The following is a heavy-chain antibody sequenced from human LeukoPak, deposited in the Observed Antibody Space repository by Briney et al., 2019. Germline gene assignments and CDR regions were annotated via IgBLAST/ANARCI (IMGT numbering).Heavy chain of an antibody. CDR2: IKQDGSEK. J-gene: IGHJ4*02. Sequence: PGGSLRLSCAASGFTFSSYWMSWVRQAPGKGLEWVANIKQDGSEKYYVDSVKGRFTISRDNAKNSLYLQMNSLRAEDTAVYYCARDNVLMVYAENLDYWGQGTLVTVSS. V-gene: IGHV3-7*01. CDR3: ARDNVLMVYAENLDY. CDR1: GFTFSSYW. D-gene: IGHD2-8*01.